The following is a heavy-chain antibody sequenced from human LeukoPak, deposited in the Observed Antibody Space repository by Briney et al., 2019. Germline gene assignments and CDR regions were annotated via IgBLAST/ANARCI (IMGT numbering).Heavy chain of an antibody. CDR1: GFTHRSYW. J-gene: IGHJ4*02. CDR2: IKQAGSEK. V-gene: IGHV3-7*01. CDR3: AREQPYYYDSSGTALMAEIKYYFDY. Sequence: GGSLRLSCAASGFTHRSYWMSWVRQAPGKGLEGVANIKQAGSEKYYVDSVKGRFTISRDNAKNSLYLQMNSLRAEDTGVYYCAREQPYYYDSSGTALMAEIKYYFDYWGQGTLVTVSS. D-gene: IGHD3-22*01.